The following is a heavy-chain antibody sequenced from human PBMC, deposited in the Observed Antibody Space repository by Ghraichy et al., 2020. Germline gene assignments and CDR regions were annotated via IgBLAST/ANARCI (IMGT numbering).Heavy chain of an antibody. Sequence: ASVKVSCKASGYTFTSYDINWVRQATGQGLEWMGWMKPNSGNTGYAQKFQGRVTMTRNTSISTAYMELSSLRSEDTAVYYCARAAWSGSGSYYNRRFDYWGQGTLVTVSS. D-gene: IGHD3-10*01. CDR1: GYTFTSYD. V-gene: IGHV1-8*01. J-gene: IGHJ4*02. CDR2: MKPNSGNT. CDR3: ARAAWSGSGSYYNRRFDY.